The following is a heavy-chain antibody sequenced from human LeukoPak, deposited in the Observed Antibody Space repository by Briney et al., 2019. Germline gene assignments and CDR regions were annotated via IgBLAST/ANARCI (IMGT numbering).Heavy chain of an antibody. CDR3: ARGGYNWIIDY. V-gene: IGHV3-21*01. D-gene: IGHD1-20*01. CDR1: GFPFSTYT. CDR2: ISSSSRYI. Sequence: GGSLRLSCAASGFPFSTYTMEWVRQAPGKGPEWVSSISSSSRYIYYADSVKGRFTISRDNAKNSLYLQMNSLRAEDTAVYYCARGGYNWIIDYWGQGTLVTVSS. J-gene: IGHJ4*02.